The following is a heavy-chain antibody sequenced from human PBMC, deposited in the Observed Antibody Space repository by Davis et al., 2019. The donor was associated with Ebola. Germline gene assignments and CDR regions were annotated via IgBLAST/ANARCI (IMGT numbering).Heavy chain of an antibody. V-gene: IGHV1-8*01. Sequence: ASVKVSCTASAYTFTSYDINWVRQAAGQGLEWLGWMNPNSGDTGYAQKFQGRVTLTRNTSISTAYMELSSLTSEDTAVYFCAREEDYWGQGTLVTVSS. J-gene: IGHJ4*02. CDR2: MNPNSGDT. CDR1: AYTFTSYD. CDR3: AREEDY.